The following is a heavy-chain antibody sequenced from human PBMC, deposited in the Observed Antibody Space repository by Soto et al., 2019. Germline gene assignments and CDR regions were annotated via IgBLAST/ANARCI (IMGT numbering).Heavy chain of an antibody. J-gene: IGHJ6*02. CDR3: ASSSLYGSDV. V-gene: IGHV4-30-4*01. CDR2: IYFSGDT. Sequence: SETLSLTCSVSVGSIRSGYYYWGLIPPPPGKGLGGVGNIYFSGDTYYNPSLKRRLIISIDTAKNEFCLKVGSVTGADTPVYYCASSSLYGSDVWGQGNRVTV. CDR1: VGSIRSGYYY.